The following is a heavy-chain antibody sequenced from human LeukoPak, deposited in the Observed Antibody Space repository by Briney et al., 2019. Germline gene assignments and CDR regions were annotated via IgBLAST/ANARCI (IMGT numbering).Heavy chain of an antibody. V-gene: IGHV4-34*01. J-gene: IGHJ5*02. D-gene: IGHD3-22*01. CDR2: INHSGST. Sequence: KPSETLSLTCAVYGGSFSGYQWNWIRQPPGKGLELIGEINHSGSTNYNPSLKSRVTISLDTSKNQFSLKLTSVTAADTAVYYCARYDSSGLGFDPWGQGTLVTVSS. CDR3: ARYDSSGLGFDP. CDR1: GGSFSGYQ.